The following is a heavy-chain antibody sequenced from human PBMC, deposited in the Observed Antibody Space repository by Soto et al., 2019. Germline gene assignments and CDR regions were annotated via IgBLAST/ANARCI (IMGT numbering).Heavy chain of an antibody. CDR2: IGVYNNNR. V-gene: IGHV1-18*04. CDR3: ARDQLGAREDY. CDR1: GYTFTSYG. J-gene: IGHJ4*02. D-gene: IGHD1-1*01. Sequence: QVQLVQSGAEVKKPGASVKVSCKASGYTFTSYGISWVRQAPGQGLEWMGWIGVYNNNRNYAQKVQGRVTMTTDTSTSTAYMELRSLISDDTAVYYCARDQLGAREDYWGQGTLVTVSS.